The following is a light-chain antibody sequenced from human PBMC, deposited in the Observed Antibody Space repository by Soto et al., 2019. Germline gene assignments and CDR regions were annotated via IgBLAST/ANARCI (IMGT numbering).Light chain of an antibody. V-gene: IGLV1-40*01. CDR1: SSNIGAGFD. CDR2: GDN. J-gene: IGLJ2*01. Sequence: SVLTQPPSVSGAPGQRVTISCNGSSSNIGAGFDVHWYQQFPGTAPKLLIYGDNNRPSGVPDRFSGSKSDTSASLTISGLPAEDEADYYCQSFWIFGGGTKVTVL. CDR3: QSFWI.